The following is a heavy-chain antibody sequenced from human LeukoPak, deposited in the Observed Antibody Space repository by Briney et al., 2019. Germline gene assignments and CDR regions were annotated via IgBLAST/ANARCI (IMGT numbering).Heavy chain of an antibody. Sequence: GASVKVSCKVSGYTLTELSMHWVRQAPGQGLEWMGIINPSGGSTSYAQKFQGRVTMTRDTSTSTVYMELSSLRSEDTAVYYCARLGIYYDSSGYLPPFDYWGQGTLVTVSS. CDR2: INPSGGST. J-gene: IGHJ4*02. CDR3: ARLGIYYDSSGYLPPFDY. CDR1: GYTLTELS. D-gene: IGHD3-22*01. V-gene: IGHV1-46*01.